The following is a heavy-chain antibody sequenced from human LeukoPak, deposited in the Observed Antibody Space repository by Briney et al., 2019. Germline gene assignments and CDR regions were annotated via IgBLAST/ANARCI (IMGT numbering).Heavy chain of an antibody. V-gene: IGHV3-30*03. CDR3: ARAGGPPTAMGFDP. J-gene: IGHJ5*02. Sequence: PGGSLRLSCAASGFTFSSYGMHWVRQAPGKGLEWVAVMSYDETTKYYADSVKGRFTISRDNSKNTLYLHMNSLRAEDTAVYYCARAGGPPTAMGFDPWGQGSLVSVST. CDR2: MSYDETTK. CDR1: GFTFSSYG. D-gene: IGHD2-2*01.